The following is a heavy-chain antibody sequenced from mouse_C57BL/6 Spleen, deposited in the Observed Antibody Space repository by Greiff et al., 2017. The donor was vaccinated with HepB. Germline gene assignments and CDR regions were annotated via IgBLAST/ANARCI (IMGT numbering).Heavy chain of an antibody. CDR2: INPNYGTT. D-gene: IGHD1-1*01. CDR3: ARRGGYGSSSYYYAMDY. V-gene: IGHV1-39*01. J-gene: IGHJ4*01. CDR1: GYSFTDYN. Sequence: VQLQQSGPELVKPGASVKISCKASGYSFTDYNMNWVKQSNGKSLEWIGVINPNYGTTSYNQKFKGKATLTVDQSSSTTYMQLNSLTSEDSAVYYCARRGGYGSSSYYYAMDYWGQGTSVTVSS.